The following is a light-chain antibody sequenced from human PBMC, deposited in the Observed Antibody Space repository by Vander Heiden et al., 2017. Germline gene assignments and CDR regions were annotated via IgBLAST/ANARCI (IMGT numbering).Light chain of an antibody. CDR2: KAS. J-gene: IGKJ4*01. CDR3: QQYNSYSLT. CDR1: QSISSW. V-gene: IGKV1-5*03. Sequence: DIQMTQSPSTLSASVGDRVTITCRASQSISSWLAWYQQKPGKAPKLLIYKASSLEIWVPSRFSGSGSGTEFTLTISSLQPDDFATYYCQQYNSYSLTFGGGTKVEIK.